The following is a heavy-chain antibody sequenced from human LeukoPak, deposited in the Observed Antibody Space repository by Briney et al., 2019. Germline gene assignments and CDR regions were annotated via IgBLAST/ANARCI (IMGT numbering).Heavy chain of an antibody. CDR2: VNTNTGNP. CDR1: GYTFTSYA. V-gene: IGHV7-4-1*02. D-gene: IGHD5-18*01. Sequence: ASVKVSCKASGYTFTSYAMNWVRQAPGQGLEWMGWVNTNTGNPTYAQGFTGRFVFSLDTSVSTAYLQISSLKAEDTAVYYCASVPGYSYGYSRAFDIWGQGTMVTVSS. CDR3: ASVPGYSYGYSRAFDI. J-gene: IGHJ3*02.